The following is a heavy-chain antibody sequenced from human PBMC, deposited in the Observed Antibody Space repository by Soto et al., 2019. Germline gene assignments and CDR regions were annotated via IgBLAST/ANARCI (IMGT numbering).Heavy chain of an antibody. CDR1: GFTFSSYA. D-gene: IGHD3-9*01. V-gene: IGHV3-23*01. J-gene: IGHJ4*02. Sequence: GESLKISCAASGFTFSSYAMSWVRQAPGKGLEWVSAISGSGGSTYYADSVKGRFTISRDNSKNTLYLQMNSLRAEDTAVYYCAKVGTYYDILTGYYLYYFDYWGQGTLVTVSS. CDR3: AKVGTYYDILTGYYLYYFDY. CDR2: ISGSGGST.